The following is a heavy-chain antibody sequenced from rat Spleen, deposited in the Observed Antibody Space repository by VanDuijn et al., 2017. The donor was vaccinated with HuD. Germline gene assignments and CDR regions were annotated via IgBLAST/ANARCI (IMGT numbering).Heavy chain of an antibody. J-gene: IGHJ3*01. CDR3: TREGHTMDRATYWFAY. CDR1: GFSLTSYH. Sequence: QVQLKESGPGLVQPSQTLSLTCTVSGFSLTSYHVSWVRQPPGKGLEWMGVIWTGGSTAYNSSFKSRLSVSRDISKSQVFLKMNSLQTEDTAIYFCTREGHTMDRATYWFAYWGQGTLVTVSS. D-gene: IGHD1-9*01. CDR2: IWTGGST. V-gene: IGHV2-43*01.